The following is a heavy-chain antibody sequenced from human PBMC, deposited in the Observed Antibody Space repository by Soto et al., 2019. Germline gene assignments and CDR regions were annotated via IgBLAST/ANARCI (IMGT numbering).Heavy chain of an antibody. CDR3: ARAWKIEKFGVISMSKGLDV. D-gene: IGHD3-3*01. J-gene: IGHJ6*02. Sequence: VQLVESGGGLVKPGGSLRLSCAASGFIFSDYYMTWIRQAPGKGLEWLSCSSNRDRSTYYADSVKDRFVVSKDNAKNLLYLQMNSLRAEDTAVYFCARAWKIEKFGVISMSKGLDVWGQGTTVTVSS. CDR1: GFIFSDYY. CDR2: SSNRDRST. V-gene: IGHV3-11*01.